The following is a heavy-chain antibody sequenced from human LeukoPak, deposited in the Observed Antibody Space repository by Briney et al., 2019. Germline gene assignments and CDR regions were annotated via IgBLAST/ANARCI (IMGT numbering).Heavy chain of an antibody. D-gene: IGHD3-22*01. CDR1: RFTFSSYA. Sequence: GGSLRLSCAASRFTFSSYAMSWVRQAPGKGLEWVSAISGSGGSTYYADSVKGRFTISRDNSKNTLYLQMNSLRAEDTAVYYCAKGAAYYDSRRRLGGVDYWGQGTLVTVSS. J-gene: IGHJ4*02. CDR3: AKGAAYYDSRRRLGGVDY. V-gene: IGHV3-23*01. CDR2: ISGSGGST.